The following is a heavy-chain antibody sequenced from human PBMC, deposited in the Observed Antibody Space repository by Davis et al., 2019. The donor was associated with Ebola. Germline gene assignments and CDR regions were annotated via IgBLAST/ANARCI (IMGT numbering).Heavy chain of an antibody. D-gene: IGHD6-19*01. Sequence: PGGSLRLSCAASGFTFSSYWMHWVRHAPGKGLVWVSCINRDGSTTTYADSVKGRFTISRDNAKNSLYLQMNSLRDEDTAVYYCARPLSSGWYDYWGQGTLVTVSS. CDR2: INRDGSTT. V-gene: IGHV3-74*03. CDR1: GFTFSSYW. J-gene: IGHJ4*02. CDR3: ARPLSSGWYDY.